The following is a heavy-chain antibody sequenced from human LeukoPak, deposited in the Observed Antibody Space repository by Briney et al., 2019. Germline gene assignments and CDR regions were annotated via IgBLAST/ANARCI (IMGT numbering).Heavy chain of an antibody. CDR2: ISSSGSTI. CDR3: AREGYYYYYMDV. J-gene: IGHJ6*03. V-gene: IGHV3-48*03. Sequence: GGSLRLSCAASGFTFSSYEMNWVRQAPGKGLEWVSYISSSGSTIYYVDSVKGRFTISRDNAKNSLYLQMNSLRAEDTAVYYCAREGYYYYYMDVWGKGTTVTVSS. CDR1: GFTFSSYE.